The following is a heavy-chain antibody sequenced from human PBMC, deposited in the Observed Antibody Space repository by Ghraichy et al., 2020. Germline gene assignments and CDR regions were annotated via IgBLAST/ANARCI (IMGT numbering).Heavy chain of an antibody. Sequence: SLRLSCAASGFTFSSYGMQWVRQAPGKGLEWVAVVSSNGNTKYYADSVKGRFTVSRDNSKNTLYLQMSSLRVEDTAVYYCAKEVNSSGYYAYFDYWGQGALVTVSS. CDR2: VSSNGNTK. CDR3: AKEVNSSGYYAYFDY. D-gene: IGHD3-22*01. V-gene: IGHV3-30*18. CDR1: GFTFSSYG. J-gene: IGHJ4*02.